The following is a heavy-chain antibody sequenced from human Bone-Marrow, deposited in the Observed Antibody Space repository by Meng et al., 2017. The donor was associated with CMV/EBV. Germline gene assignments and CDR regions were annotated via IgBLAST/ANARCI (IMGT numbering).Heavy chain of an antibody. J-gene: IGHJ4*02. CDR2: ISGYNGDT. CDR3: ARDAGTIAVSGIGDY. CDR1: GVTFDSYG. V-gene: IGHV1-18*01. D-gene: IGHD6-19*01. Sequence: ASVKVSCKASGVTFDSYGITWARQAPGQGLEWMGWISGYNGDTMYAPKVQGRVTMTTDTSTSTAYMELRGLRSDDTAVHYCARDAGTIAVSGIGDYWGQGTLVTVSS.